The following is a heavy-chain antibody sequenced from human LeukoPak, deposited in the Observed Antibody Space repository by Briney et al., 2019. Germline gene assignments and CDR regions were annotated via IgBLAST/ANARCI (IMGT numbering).Heavy chain of an antibody. D-gene: IGHD5-12*01. V-gene: IGHV4-59*01. CDR3: ARGRSRGYSGYDTPSYFDY. Sequence: SETLSLTCTVSGGSISSYYWSWIRQPPGKGLEWIGYIYYSGSTNYNPSLKSRVTISVDTSKNQFSLRLSSVTAADTAVYYCARGRSRGYSGYDTPSYFDYWGQGTLVTVSS. CDR2: IYYSGST. CDR1: GGSISSYY. J-gene: IGHJ4*02.